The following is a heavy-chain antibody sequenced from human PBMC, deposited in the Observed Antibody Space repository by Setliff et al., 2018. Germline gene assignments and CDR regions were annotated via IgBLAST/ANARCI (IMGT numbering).Heavy chain of an antibody. Sequence: PSETLSLTCTVSGGSISSGGYYWSWIRQHPGKGLEWIGYIYYSGNTYYNPSLKSRVTISVDTSKNQFSLKLSSVTAADTATYYCARAGPTVTFFRVLVISWWDPWGQGSLVTVS. CDR1: GGSISSGGYY. CDR3: ARAGPTVTFFRVLVISWWDP. J-gene: IGHJ5*02. V-gene: IGHV4-31*03. CDR2: IYYSGNT. D-gene: IGHD3-3*01.